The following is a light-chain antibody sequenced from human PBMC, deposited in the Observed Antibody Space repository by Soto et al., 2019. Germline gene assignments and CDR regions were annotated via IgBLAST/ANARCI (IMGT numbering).Light chain of an antibody. V-gene: IGKV3-20*01. CDR1: QSVSSSY. CDR2: GAS. J-gene: IGKJ1*01. Sequence: EIVLTQSPGTLSLSPGERATLSCRASQSVSSSYLAWYQQSPGQAPRLLIYGASSRATGIPDRFSGSGSGTDFTLTIRRLEPEDFAVYYCQQYGRSPWTFGQGTKVDIK. CDR3: QQYGRSPWT.